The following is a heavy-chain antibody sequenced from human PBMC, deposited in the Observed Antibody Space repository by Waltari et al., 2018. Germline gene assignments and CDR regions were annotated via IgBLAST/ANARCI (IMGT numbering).Heavy chain of an antibody. Sequence: WSWVRHSPGKGLEWIGQVHQSGRSNYNPSLESRVTVSMDTSKNQFSLKMTSVTAAYTAIYYCASDRGRGLYLDSWGQGTLVTVSP. D-gene: IGHD2-15*01. CDR3: ASDRGRGLYLDS. CDR2: VHQSGRS. J-gene: IGHJ4*02. V-gene: IGHV4-4*02.